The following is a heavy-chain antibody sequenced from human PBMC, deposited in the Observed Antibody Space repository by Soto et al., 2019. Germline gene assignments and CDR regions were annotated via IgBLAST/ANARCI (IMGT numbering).Heavy chain of an antibody. CDR3: TRRLPGLGGHWFDP. V-gene: IGHV1-69*02. D-gene: IGHD3-16*01. Sequence: QVQLVQSGAEVKKPGSSVKVSCKASVDTFNSYIFTWVRQAPGQGLEWMGRIIPILDIANYAQKFQGRVTITADRSTSVAYMELTSLTSDDTAVYYCTRRLPGLGGHWFDPWGQGTLVTVSS. CDR1: VDTFNSYI. CDR2: IIPILDIA. J-gene: IGHJ5*02.